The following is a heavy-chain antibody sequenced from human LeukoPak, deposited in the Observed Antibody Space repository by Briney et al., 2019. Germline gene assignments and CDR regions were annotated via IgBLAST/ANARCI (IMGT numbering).Heavy chain of an antibody. CDR2: INHSGST. CDR3: ARAPLGYCSGGSCYSGTFDY. J-gene: IGHJ4*02. Sequence: TASETLSLTCAVYGGSFSGYYWSWIRQPPGKGLEWIGEINHSGSTNYNPSLKSRVTISVDTSKNQFSLKLSSVTAADTAVYYCARAPLGYCSGGSCYSGTFDYWGQGTLVTVSS. V-gene: IGHV4-34*01. CDR1: GGSFSGYY. D-gene: IGHD2-15*01.